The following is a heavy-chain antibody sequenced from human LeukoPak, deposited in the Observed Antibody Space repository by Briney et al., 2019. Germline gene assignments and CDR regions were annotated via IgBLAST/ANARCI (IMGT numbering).Heavy chain of an antibody. V-gene: IGHV3-11*01. CDR3: ARRGGSGSYYNLFDY. J-gene: IGHJ4*02. CDR1: GFTFSDSY. D-gene: IGHD3-10*01. Sequence: GGSLRLSCAASGFTFSDSYMSWIRQAPGKGLEWVSYISSSGSTIYYADSVKGRFTISRGNAKNSLYLRMNSLRAEDSAVYYCARRGGSGSYYNLFDYWGQGTLVTVSS. CDR2: ISSSGSTI.